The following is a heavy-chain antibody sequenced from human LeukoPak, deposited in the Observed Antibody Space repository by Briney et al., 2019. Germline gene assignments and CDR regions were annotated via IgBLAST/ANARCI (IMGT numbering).Heavy chain of an antibody. V-gene: IGHV3-30*03. J-gene: IGHJ6*02. Sequence: PGGSLRLSCAASGFTFSSYGMHWVRQAPGKGLEWVAVISYDGSNKYYADSVKGRFTISRDNSKNTLYLQMNSLRAEDTAVYYCARSGYDFWSGYSNYYYYGMDVWGQGTTVTVSS. CDR1: GFTFSSYG. D-gene: IGHD3-3*01. CDR3: ARSGYDFWSGYSNYYYYGMDV. CDR2: ISYDGSNK.